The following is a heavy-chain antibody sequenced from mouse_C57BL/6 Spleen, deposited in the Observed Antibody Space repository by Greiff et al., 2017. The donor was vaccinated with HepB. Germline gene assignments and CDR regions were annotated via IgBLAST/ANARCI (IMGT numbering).Heavy chain of an antibody. CDR1: GYTFTSYW. CDR2: IDPNSGGT. Sequence: QVQLKQPGAELVKPGASVKLSCKASGYTFTSYWMHWVKQRPGRGLEWIGRIDPNSGGTKYNEKFKSKATLTVDKPSSTAYMQLSSLTSEDSAVYYCAREGAYGTYYYAMDYWGQGTSVTVSS. J-gene: IGHJ4*01. CDR3: AREGAYGTYYYAMDY. V-gene: IGHV1-72*01. D-gene: IGHD1-1*01.